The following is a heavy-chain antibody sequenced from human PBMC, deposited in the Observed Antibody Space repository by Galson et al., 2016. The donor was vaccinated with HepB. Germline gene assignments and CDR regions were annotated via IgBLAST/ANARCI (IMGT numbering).Heavy chain of an antibody. CDR3: AKGWSGPDS. CDR2: NSSTSHST. CDR1: GFTFSTSA. D-gene: IGHD3-3*01. Sequence: SLRLSCAASGFTFSTSAMSWVRQAPGQGLEWVSANSSTSHSTYYADSVKGRFTISRDNAKNTLFLQMDSLKIDDTAVYYCAKGWSGPDSWGQGTLVTVSS. J-gene: IGHJ4*02. V-gene: IGHV3-23*01.